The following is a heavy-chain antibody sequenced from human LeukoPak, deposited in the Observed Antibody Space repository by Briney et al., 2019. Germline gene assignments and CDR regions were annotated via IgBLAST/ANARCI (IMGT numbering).Heavy chain of an antibody. V-gene: IGHV1-46*01. CDR2: INPSGGST. CDR1: GYTFTSYY. CDR3: ARGTMVSACDY. D-gene: IGHD4/OR15-4a*01. J-gene: IGHJ4*02. Sequence: ASVKVSCKASGYTFTSYYMHWVRQAPGQGLEWMGIINPSGGSTAYPQKFQGRVTMTRDTSTSTVYMDLSSLRSEDTAMYYCARGTMVSACDYWGQGTLVTVSS.